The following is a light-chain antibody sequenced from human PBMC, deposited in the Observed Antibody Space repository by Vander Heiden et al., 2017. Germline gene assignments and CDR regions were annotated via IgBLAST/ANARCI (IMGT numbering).Light chain of an antibody. V-gene: IGLV1-44*01. CDR2: SDN. J-gene: IGLJ2*01. CDR3: VAWDDSLDGVV. Sequence: QSVLTQPPSASGTPGQRVTISCSGVSSNIGSNTVNWYRQLPGTAPKLLIYSDNQRPSGVPDRFSGSKSGTSASLAISELQSEDEADYFCVAWDDSLDGVVFGGGTKLTVL. CDR1: SSNIGSNT.